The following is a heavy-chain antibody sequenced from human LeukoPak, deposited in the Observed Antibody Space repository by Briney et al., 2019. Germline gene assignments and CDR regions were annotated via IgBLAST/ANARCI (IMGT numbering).Heavy chain of an antibody. D-gene: IGHD6-19*01. CDR1: GYTFTGYY. CDR2: INPNIGGT. Sequence: ASVKVSCKASGYTFTGYYLHWVRQAPGQGLEWMGWINPNIGGTNYAQKLQGRVTMTTDTSTSTAYMELRSLRSDDTAVYYCARADSSGVLGWFDPWGQGTLVTVSS. CDR3: ARADSSGVLGWFDP. J-gene: IGHJ5*02. V-gene: IGHV1-2*02.